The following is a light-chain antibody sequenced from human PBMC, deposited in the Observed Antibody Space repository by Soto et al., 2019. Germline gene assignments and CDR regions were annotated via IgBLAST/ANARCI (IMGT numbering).Light chain of an antibody. CDR3: AAWDDSLSGRV. CDR2: RNN. Sequence: QSVLTQPPSASGTPGQRVTISCSGSSSNIGSNYVYWYQQRPGTAPKLLIYRNNQRPSGVPDRFSGSKSGTSASLAISGLRSEDEADYYCAAWDDSLSGRVLGGGTKLTVL. V-gene: IGLV1-47*01. J-gene: IGLJ3*02. CDR1: SSNIGSNY.